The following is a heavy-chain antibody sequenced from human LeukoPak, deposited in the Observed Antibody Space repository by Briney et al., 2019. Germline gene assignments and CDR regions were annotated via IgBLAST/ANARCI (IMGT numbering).Heavy chain of an antibody. J-gene: IGHJ3*02. D-gene: IGHD4-23*01. V-gene: IGHV6-1*01. CDR3: ARSGGHDALDI. CDR1: GDSVSSYSAA. CDR2: TYYRSKRYN. Sequence: SQTLSLTCAISGDSVSSYSAAWSWIRQSPSRGLEWLGRTYYRSKRYNDYAVSVKSRITINPDTSKNQFSLQLTSVTPEDTAVYYCARSGGHDALDIWGQGTMVTVSS.